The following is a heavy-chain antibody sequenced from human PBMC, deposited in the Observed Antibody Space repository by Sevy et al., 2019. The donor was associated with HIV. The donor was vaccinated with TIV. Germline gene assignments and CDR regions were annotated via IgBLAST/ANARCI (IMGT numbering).Heavy chain of an antibody. CDR1: GFTFNDYA. Sequence: GGSLRLSCAASGFTFNDYALHWVRQAPGKGLESVAIISSDGDNTYYADTVKGRFTISRDNSKNTVYLQMNRLRAEDTAFYYCVTEGAPYRNIRYCSGNNCFYNWFDPWGQGTLVTVSS. D-gene: IGHD2-15*01. V-gene: IGHV3-30-3*01. J-gene: IGHJ5*02. CDR3: VTEGAPYRNIRYCSGNNCFYNWFDP. CDR2: ISSDGDNT.